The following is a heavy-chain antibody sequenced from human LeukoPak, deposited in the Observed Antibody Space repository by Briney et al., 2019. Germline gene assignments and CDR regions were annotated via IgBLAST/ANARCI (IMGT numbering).Heavy chain of an antibody. D-gene: IGHD1-26*01. J-gene: IGHJ2*01. CDR2: IYYSGST. CDR1: GGSSSGYY. CDR3: AVRGNYPGWYFDL. Sequence: PSETLSLTCTVSGGSSSGYYWNWIRQPLGKGLEWIGYIYYSGSTYYNPSLKSRVTISVDTSKNQFSLKLSSVTAADTAVYYCAVRGNYPGWYFDLWGRGTLVTVSS. V-gene: IGHV4-59*08.